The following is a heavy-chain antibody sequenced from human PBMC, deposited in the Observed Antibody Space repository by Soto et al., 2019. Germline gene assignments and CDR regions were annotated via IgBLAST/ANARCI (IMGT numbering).Heavy chain of an antibody. D-gene: IGHD6-6*01. CDR1: GYTFTSCA. V-gene: IGHV1-3*01. CDR3: ARGGIAARPRWFDP. J-gene: IGHJ5*02. CDR2: INAGNGNT. Sequence: GASVNGSCKCSGYTFTSCAMHWVRQAPGQRLECMGWINAGNGNTKYSQKFQGRVTITRDTSSSTAYMELSSLRSEDTAVYYCARGGIAARPRWFDPWGQGTLVTVSS.